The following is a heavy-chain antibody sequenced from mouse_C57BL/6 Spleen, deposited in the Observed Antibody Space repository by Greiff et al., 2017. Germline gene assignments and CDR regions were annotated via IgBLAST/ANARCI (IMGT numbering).Heavy chain of an antibody. CDR2: IQPNSGST. V-gene: IGHV1-64*01. Sequence: VQLQQPGAELVKPGASVKLSCTASGYNFNSSWMHWVKQRPGQGLAWIGMIQPNSGSTNYNEKFKGKATLTVDKYSSTAYMQLRSLNSEDSAVYYCARSEDLDNYYFGGWYFDVWGTGTTVTVSS. CDR1: GYNFNSSW. D-gene: IGHD1-1*01. J-gene: IGHJ1*03. CDR3: ARSEDLDNYYFGGWYFDV.